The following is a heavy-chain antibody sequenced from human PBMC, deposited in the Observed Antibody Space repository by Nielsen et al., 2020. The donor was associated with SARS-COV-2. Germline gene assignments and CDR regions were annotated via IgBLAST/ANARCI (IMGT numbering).Heavy chain of an antibody. D-gene: IGHD3-10*01. Sequence: SLKISCAASGFTFDDYAMHWVRQAPGKGLEWVSGISWNSGSIGYADSVKGRFTISRDNAKNSLYLQMNSLRAEDTALYYCRGGLGGMDVWGQGTTVTVSS. J-gene: IGHJ6*02. CDR1: GFTFDDYA. CDR2: ISWNSGSI. V-gene: IGHV3-9*01. CDR3: RGGLGGMDV.